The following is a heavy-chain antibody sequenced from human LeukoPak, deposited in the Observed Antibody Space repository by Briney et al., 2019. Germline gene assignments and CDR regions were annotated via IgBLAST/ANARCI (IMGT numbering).Heavy chain of an antibody. D-gene: IGHD1-26*01. J-gene: IGHJ4*02. Sequence: GSVKVSCMACVYTFTGYYMHSVRPAPGQRVEGMGWIYPNSGGTNDAQTFQGRVTITKDTSISTAYMVLRRLKADDMAVYYCARGQGHNTPSRRVGKKWEPPGVDYWGQGTLVTVSS. V-gene: IGHV1-2*02. CDR1: VYTFTGYY. CDR2: IYPNSGGT. CDR3: ARGQGHNTPSRRVGKKWEPPGVDY.